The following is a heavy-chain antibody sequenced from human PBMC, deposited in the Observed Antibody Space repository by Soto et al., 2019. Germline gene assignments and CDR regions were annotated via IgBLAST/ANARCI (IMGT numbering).Heavy chain of an antibody. CDR3: VRDVPPYARPAYYSGLDV. Sequence: QVQLQESGPGLVRPSQTLSLTCTVSGGFIDSGAYYWSWIRQPPGKGLEWIGYIYYDGNSYYNQSLKRRSIISADTYKNQFSLQQRTVTAADSAVYYCVRDVPPYARPAYYSGLDVWGQGTMVTVSS. CDR1: GGFIDSGAYY. CDR2: IYYDGNS. J-gene: IGHJ6*02. D-gene: IGHD2-8*01. V-gene: IGHV4-30-4*01.